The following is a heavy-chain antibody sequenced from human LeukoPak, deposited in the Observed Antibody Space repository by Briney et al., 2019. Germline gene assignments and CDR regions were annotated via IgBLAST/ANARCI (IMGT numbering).Heavy chain of an antibody. Sequence: PSETLSLTCTVSGGSISSYYWSWIRQPPGKGLEWIGYIYTRGSTNYNPSLKSRVTISVDTSKNQFSLKLSSVTAADTAVYYCAGIAAAGGSDSPHYYYMDVWGKGTTVTVSS. CDR2: IYTRGST. V-gene: IGHV4-4*09. D-gene: IGHD6-13*01. J-gene: IGHJ6*03. CDR3: AGIAAAGGSDSPHYYYMDV. CDR1: GGSISSYY.